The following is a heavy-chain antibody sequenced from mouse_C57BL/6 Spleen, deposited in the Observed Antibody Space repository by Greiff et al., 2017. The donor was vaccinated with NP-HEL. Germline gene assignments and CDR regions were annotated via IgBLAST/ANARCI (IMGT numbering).Heavy chain of an antibody. V-gene: IGHV2-2*01. J-gene: IGHJ3*01. CDR2: IWSGGST. D-gene: IGHD1-1*01. Sequence: VQLQQSGPGLVQPSQSLSITCTVSGFSLTSYGVHWVRQSPGKGLEWLGVIWSGGSTDYNAAFISRRSISKDNSKSQVFFKMNRLQADDTAIYYCARNYYGSSYEFAYWGQGTLVTVSA. CDR3: ARNYYGSSYEFAY. CDR1: GFSLTSYG.